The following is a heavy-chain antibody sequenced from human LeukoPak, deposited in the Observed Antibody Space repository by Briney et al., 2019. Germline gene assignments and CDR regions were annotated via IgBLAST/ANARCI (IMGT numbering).Heavy chain of an antibody. V-gene: IGHV3-23*01. D-gene: IGHD5-18*01. J-gene: IGHJ6*02. CDR3: AKDREAMSALGYYYGMDV. CDR1: GFTFSAYA. Sequence: GGSLRLSCEASGFTFSAYAMTWVRQAPGKGLEWVSSIGSDNKPHYSESVKGRFAISRDNSKSMLFLQLNSLRAEDTALYYCAKDREAMSALGYYYGMDVWGQGTTVTVSS. CDR2: IGSDNKP.